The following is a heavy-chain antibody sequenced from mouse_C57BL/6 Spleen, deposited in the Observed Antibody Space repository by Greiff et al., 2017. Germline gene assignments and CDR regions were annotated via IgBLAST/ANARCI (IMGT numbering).Heavy chain of an antibody. J-gene: IGHJ4*01. CDR3: TGYYIYAMDY. Sequence: EVKLEESGGGLVQPGGSMKLSCVASGFTFSNYWMNWVRQSPEKGLEWVAQIRLKSDNYATHYAESVKGRFTISRDDSKSSVYLQMNNLRAEDTGIYYCTGYYIYAMDYWGQGTSVTVSS. D-gene: IGHD2-12*01. CDR2: IRLKSDNYAT. CDR1: GFTFSNYW. V-gene: IGHV6-3*01.